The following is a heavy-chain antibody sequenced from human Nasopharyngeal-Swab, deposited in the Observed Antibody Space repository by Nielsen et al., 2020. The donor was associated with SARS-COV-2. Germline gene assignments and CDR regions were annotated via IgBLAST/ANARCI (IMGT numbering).Heavy chain of an antibody. V-gene: IGHV4-61*08. J-gene: IGHJ4*02. CDR1: GGSISSGGYY. CDR2: IYYSGST. CDR3: ARGPVDIVATIGGFDY. D-gene: IGHD5-12*01. Sequence: GSLRLSCTVSGGSISSGGYYWSWIRQHPGKGLEWIGYIYYSGSTNYNPSLKSRVTISVDTSKNQFSLKLSSVTAADTAVYYCARGPVDIVATIGGFDYWGQGTLVTVSS.